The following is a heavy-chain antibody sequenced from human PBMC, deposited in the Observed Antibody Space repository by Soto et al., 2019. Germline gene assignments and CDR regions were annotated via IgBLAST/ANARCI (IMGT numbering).Heavy chain of an antibody. CDR3: AKSLDYYDSSDRNAFDI. J-gene: IGHJ3*02. Sequence: QVQLQESGPGLVKPSQTLSLTCTVSGGSISSGGYYWSWIRQHPGKGLEWIGYIYYSGSTYYNPSRMSRVTISVDKSMTHFSLKLSSVTAADTAVYYCAKSLDYYDSSDRNAFDIWGEGTMVTVSS. D-gene: IGHD3-22*01. CDR2: IYYSGST. CDR1: GGSISSGGYY. V-gene: IGHV4-31*03.